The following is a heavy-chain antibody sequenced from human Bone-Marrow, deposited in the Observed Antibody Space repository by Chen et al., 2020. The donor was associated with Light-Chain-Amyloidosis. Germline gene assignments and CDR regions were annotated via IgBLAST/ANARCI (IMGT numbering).Heavy chain of an antibody. CDR1: GFTFSSYA. CDR2: ISGSGSST. Sequence: EVQLLESGGGLVQPGGSLRLSCAASGFTFSSYAMSWVRQAPGKGLEWVSAISGSGSSTYYADSVKGRFTISRDNSKNTLYLQMNSLRAEDTAVYYCAKVPPTVTTVIYYYMDVWGKGTTVTVSS. V-gene: IGHV3-23*01. J-gene: IGHJ6*03. D-gene: IGHD4-17*01. CDR3: AKVPPTVTTVIYYYMDV.